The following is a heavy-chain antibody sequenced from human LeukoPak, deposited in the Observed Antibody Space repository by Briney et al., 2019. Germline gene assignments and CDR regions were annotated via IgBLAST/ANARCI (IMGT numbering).Heavy chain of an antibody. J-gene: IGHJ4*02. V-gene: IGHV3-30*18. D-gene: IGHD4/OR15-4a*01. Sequence: PGGSLRLSCAASGFTFSSYGMHWVRQAPGKGLEWVAVISYDGSNKYYADSVKGRFTISRDNSKNTLYLQMNSLRAEDTAVYYCAKEVTMGLGALDYWGQGTLVTVSS. CDR1: GFTFSSYG. CDR3: AKEVTMGLGALDY. CDR2: ISYDGSNK.